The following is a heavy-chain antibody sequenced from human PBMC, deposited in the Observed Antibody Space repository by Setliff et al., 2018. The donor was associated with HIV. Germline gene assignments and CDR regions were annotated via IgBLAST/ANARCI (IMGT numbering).Heavy chain of an antibody. D-gene: IGHD5-18*01. CDR2: IKQDGSEK. J-gene: IGHJ6*03. V-gene: IGHV3-7*03. Sequence: GGSLRLSCAASRFTFSSYAMSWVRQAPGKGLEWVANIKQDGSEKYYVDSVKGRFTISRDNGKNSLYLQMNSLRAEDTAVYYCASSGYNYGGYYMDVWGKGTTVTVSS. CDR1: RFTFSSYA. CDR3: ASSGYNYGGYYMDV.